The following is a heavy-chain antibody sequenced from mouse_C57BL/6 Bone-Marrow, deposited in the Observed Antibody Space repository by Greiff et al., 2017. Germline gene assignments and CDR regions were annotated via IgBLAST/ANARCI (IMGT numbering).Heavy chain of an antibody. J-gene: IGHJ2*01. Sequence: EVQRVESGPGMVKPSQSLSLTCTVTGYSITSGYDWHWIRHFPGNKLEWMGYISYSGSTNYNPSLKSRISITHDTSKNHFFLKLNSVTTEDTATYYWTREDDGYYDYWGQGTTLTVSS. CDR3: TREDDGYYDY. D-gene: IGHD2-3*01. V-gene: IGHV3-1*01. CDR2: ISYSGST. CDR1: GYSITSGYD.